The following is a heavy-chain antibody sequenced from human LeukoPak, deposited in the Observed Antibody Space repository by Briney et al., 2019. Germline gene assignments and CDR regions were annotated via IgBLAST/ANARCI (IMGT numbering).Heavy chain of an antibody. CDR1: GFTFSTYA. CDR3: ARAENRGPYYGMDV. V-gene: IGHV3-30-3*01. D-gene: IGHD2/OR15-2a*01. Sequence: PGGSLRLSCAASGFTFSTYAMHWVRQAPGKGLEWVAVISYDGSNEYYADSVKGRFTISRDNSKNTLYLQMNCLRVEDTAVYYCARAENRGPYYGMDVWGRGTTVTVSS. J-gene: IGHJ6*02. CDR2: ISYDGSNE.